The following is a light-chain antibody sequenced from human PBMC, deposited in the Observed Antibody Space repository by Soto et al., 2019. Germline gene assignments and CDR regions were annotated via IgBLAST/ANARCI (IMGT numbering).Light chain of an antibody. V-gene: IGKV3-15*01. Sequence: EIVMTHSPATLSVSPGERATLSCRASQSISSKLAWYQQKPGQAPRLLIYGASTRATGIPARFSGSGSGTEFTLTITSLQSEDFAVYYCQQYFNWPPYTFGQGTKVDIK. CDR2: GAS. CDR1: QSISSK. J-gene: IGKJ2*01. CDR3: QQYFNWPPYT.